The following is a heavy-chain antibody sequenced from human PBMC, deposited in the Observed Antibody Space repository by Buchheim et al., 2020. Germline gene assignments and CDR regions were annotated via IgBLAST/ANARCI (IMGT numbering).Heavy chain of an antibody. V-gene: IGHV4-59*01. J-gene: IGHJ6*02. CDR1: GGSISSYY. Sequence: QVQLQESGPGLVKPSETLSLTCTVSGGSISSYYWSWIRQPPGKGLERIGYIYYSGSTNYNPSLKSRVTISVDTSKNQFSLKLSSVTAADTAVYYCARDLDYYGSGYGMDVWGQGTT. CDR2: IYYSGST. D-gene: IGHD3-10*01. CDR3: ARDLDYYGSGYGMDV.